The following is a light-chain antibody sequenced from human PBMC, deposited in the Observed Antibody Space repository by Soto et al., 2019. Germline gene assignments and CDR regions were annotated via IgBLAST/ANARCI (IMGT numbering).Light chain of an antibody. Sequence: DIQMTQSPSTLSSSVGARVTITCRASQSISRGLAWYQQKPGKAPNLLIYDASTLESGVPSRFSGSGSGTEFTLTISSLQPEDFATYYCQQYETFSGTFGPGTKVDI. CDR2: DAS. J-gene: IGKJ1*01. CDR3: QQYETFSGT. V-gene: IGKV1-5*01. CDR1: QSISRG.